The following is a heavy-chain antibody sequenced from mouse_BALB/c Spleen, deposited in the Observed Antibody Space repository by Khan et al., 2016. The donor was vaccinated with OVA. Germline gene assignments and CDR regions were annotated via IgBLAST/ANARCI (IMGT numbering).Heavy chain of an antibody. V-gene: IGHV1S81*02. CDR3: ARIKKMVATYFDY. J-gene: IGHJ2*01. CDR2: TNPTNGRT. Sequence: VQLQQSGAELVKAGASVKMSCKATGYTFTSYWMHWVKQRLGQGLEWFAETNPTNGRTYYNEKFKSKATLTADKSSSTAYMLLSGPTFEASAVYYCARIKKMVATYFDYWGQGTTLTVSS. CDR1: GYTFTSYW. D-gene: IGHD1-1*02.